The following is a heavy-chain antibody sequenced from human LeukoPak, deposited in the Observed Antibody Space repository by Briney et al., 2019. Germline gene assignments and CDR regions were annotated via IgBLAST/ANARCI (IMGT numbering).Heavy chain of an antibody. CDR1: EFTFSAYW. D-gene: IGHD6-25*01. V-gene: IGHV3-74*01. Sequence: GGSLRLSCAASEFTFSAYWMHWVRQAPGKGLVWVSRIRGDGSMTNYADSVKGRFTISRDNAKNTLHLQMNSLRLEDTAVYYCARENLAAAADYWGQGTVVTVSS. J-gene: IGHJ4*02. CDR3: ARENLAAAADY. CDR2: IRGDGSMT.